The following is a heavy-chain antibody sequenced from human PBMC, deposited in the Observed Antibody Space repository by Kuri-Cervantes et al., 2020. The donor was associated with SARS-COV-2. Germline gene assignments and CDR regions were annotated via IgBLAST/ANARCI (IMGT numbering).Heavy chain of an antibody. J-gene: IGHJ4*02. Sequence: ESLKISCTVSGGSISSYYWSWIRQPPGKGLEWIGYIYYSGSTNYNPSLKSRVTISVDTSKNQFSLKLSSVTAADTAVYYCARENWNYFDYWGQGTLGTVSS. CDR2: IYYSGST. CDR1: GGSISSYY. D-gene: IGHD1-1*01. V-gene: IGHV4-59*01. CDR3: ARENWNYFDY.